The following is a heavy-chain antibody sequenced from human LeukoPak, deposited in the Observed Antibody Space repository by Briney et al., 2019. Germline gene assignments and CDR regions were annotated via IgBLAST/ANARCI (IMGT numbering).Heavy chain of an antibody. V-gene: IGHV3-74*01. J-gene: IGHJ4*02. Sequence: GGSLRLSCVVSGFTFSNYWMHWVRQAPGEGLVWVSRSNFDGTTADCADSVKGRFPISRDNAKSTLYLQMNSLRAEDTAVHYCLRAPSSDWAYDSWGQGILVTVSS. D-gene: IGHD3-9*01. CDR3: LRAPSSDWAYDS. CDR1: GFTFSNYW. CDR2: SNFDGTTA.